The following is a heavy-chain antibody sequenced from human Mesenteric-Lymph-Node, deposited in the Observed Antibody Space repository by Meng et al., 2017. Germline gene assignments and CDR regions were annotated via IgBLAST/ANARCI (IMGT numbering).Heavy chain of an antibody. Sequence: QAELVQSGGEVKKPGASVKVSCKASGHTFTNYGIPWVRQAPGQGLEWMGWINAYNGDTNYAQTLQGRVTMTTDTSTSTAYMELRSLRSDDTAVYYCARVEVGITSGDYWGQGTLVTVSS. CDR2: INAYNGDT. CDR3: ARVEVGITSGDY. CDR1: GHTFTNYG. J-gene: IGHJ4*02. V-gene: IGHV1-18*01. D-gene: IGHD1-26*01.